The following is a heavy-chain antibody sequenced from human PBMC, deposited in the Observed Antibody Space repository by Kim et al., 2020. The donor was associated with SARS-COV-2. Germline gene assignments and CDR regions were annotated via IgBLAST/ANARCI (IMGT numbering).Heavy chain of an antibody. V-gene: IGHV3-33*01. D-gene: IGHD6-13*01. CDR3: ARDPSSSCFAPDY. J-gene: IGHJ4*02. CDR1: GFTFSSYG. CDR2: IWYDGSNK. Sequence: GGSLRLSCAASGFTFSSYGMHWVRQAPGKGLEWVAVIWYDGSNKYYADSVKGRFTISRDNSKNTLYLQMNSLRAEDTAVYYCARDPSSSCFAPDYWGQGTLVTVSS.